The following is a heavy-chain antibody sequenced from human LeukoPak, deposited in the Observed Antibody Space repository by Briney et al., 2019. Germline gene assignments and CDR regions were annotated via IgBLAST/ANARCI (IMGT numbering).Heavy chain of an antibody. CDR3: ASLMEIAVAGNYFDY. V-gene: IGHV4-39*01. J-gene: IGHJ4*02. Sequence: PSETLSLTCTVSGGSISSSSYYWGWVRQPPGRGLEWIGNIFYSGSTYYNPSLKSRVTISVDTSKNQFSLRLSSVTAADTAVYYCASLMEIAVAGNYFDYWGQGTLVTVSS. CDR1: GGSISSSSYY. D-gene: IGHD6-19*01. CDR2: IFYSGST.